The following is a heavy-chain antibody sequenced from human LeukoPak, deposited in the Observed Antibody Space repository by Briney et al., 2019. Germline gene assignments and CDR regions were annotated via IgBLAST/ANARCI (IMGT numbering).Heavy chain of an antibody. Sequence: SETLSLTCTVSGGSISSYYWSWLRQPPGKGLEWIGYIYYSGSINYNPSLKSRVIISVDTSKNQISLKLNSVTAADTAVYYCAKTYSSSWYGPFDIWGQGTMVTVSS. V-gene: IGHV4-59*01. J-gene: IGHJ3*02. CDR1: GGSISSYY. D-gene: IGHD6-13*01. CDR2: IYYSGSI. CDR3: AKTYSSSWYGPFDI.